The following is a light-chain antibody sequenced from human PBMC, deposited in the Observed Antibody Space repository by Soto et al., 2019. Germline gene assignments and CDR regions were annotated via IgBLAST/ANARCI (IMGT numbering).Light chain of an antibody. V-gene: IGKV1-5*03. Sequence: DIQMTQSPSTLSASVGYRVTITCRASQSTSSYLAWYQQKPGKAPKLLIYKASTLKSGVPSRFSGSGSGTEFTLTISSLQPDDFATYYCQNYNSYSEACGQGTTGDIK. CDR3: QNYNSYSEA. CDR2: KAS. J-gene: IGKJ1*01. CDR1: QSTSSY.